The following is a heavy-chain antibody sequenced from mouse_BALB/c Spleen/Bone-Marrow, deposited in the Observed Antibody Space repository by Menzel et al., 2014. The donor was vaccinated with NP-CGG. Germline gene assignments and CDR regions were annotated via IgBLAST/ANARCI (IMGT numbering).Heavy chain of an antibody. V-gene: IGHV1-18*01. CDR1: GYSFTGYT. Sequence: VQLKESGPELVKPGASMKISCKASGYSFTGYTMNWVKQSHEKNLEWIGLINPYNGGTNYNQKFMGKATLTVDKSSSTAYMELLSLTSEDSAVYYCARWDYYGYAMDYWGQGTSVTVSS. CDR3: ARWDYYGYAMDY. D-gene: IGHD1-1*01. CDR2: INPYNGGT. J-gene: IGHJ4*01.